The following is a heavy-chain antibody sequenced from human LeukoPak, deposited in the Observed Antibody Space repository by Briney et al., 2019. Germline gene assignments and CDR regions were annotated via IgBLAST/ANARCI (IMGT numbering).Heavy chain of an antibody. V-gene: IGHV3-21*01. Sequence: PGGSLRLSCAASGFTFSSYAMSWVRQAPGKGLEWVSFVSSSSSYIYYADSVKGRFTISRDNAKKSLSLQMNSLRAEDTAVYYCAELGITMIGGVWGKGTTVTISS. CDR1: GFTFSSYA. CDR3: AELGITMIGGV. J-gene: IGHJ6*04. CDR2: VSSSSSYI. D-gene: IGHD3-10*02.